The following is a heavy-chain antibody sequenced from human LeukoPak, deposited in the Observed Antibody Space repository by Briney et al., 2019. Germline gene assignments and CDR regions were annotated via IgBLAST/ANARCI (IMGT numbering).Heavy chain of an antibody. CDR1: GFTFSSYS. J-gene: IGHJ6*02. CDR3: ASPYDSSGYPPIYYYYYGMDV. V-gene: IGHV3-21*01. CDR2: ISSSSSYI. D-gene: IGHD3-22*01. Sequence: GGSLRLSCAASGFTFSSYSMNWVRRAPGKGLEWVSSISSSSSYIYYADSVKGRFTISRDNAKNSLYLQMNSLRAEDTAVYYCASPYDSSGYPPIYYYYYGMDVWGQGTTVTVSS.